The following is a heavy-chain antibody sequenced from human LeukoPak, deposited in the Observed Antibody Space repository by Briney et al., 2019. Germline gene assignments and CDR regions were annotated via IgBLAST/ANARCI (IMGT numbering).Heavy chain of an antibody. CDR3: ARYQLVVLEHYGMDV. D-gene: IGHD2-2*01. V-gene: IGHV3-11*06. CDR2: ISSSSSYT. J-gene: IGHJ6*04. CDR1: GFTFSDYY. Sequence: GGSLRLSCAASGFTFSDYYMSWIRQAPGKGLEWVSYISSSSSYTNYADSVKGRFTISRDNAKNSLYLQMNSLRAEDTAVYYCARYQLVVLEHYGMDVWGKGTTVTVSS.